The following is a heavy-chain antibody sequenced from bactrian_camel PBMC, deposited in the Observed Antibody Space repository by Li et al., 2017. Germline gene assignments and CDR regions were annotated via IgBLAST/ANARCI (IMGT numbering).Heavy chain of an antibody. CDR1: EYTYGRYC. V-gene: IGHV3S55*01. D-gene: IGHD7*01. J-gene: IGHJ4*01. CDR2: IDSDGST. CDR3: AAGGHPTSAYPLAGKLGRCSHVYDY. Sequence: HVQLVESGGDSVQAGGSLRLSCAASEYTYGRYCMGWFRQAPGKERERVAGIDSDGSTSYADSVKGRFTISKDNAKNTLYLQMNSLKPEDTAMYTCAAGGHPTSAYPLAGKLGRCSHVYDYWGEGTQVTVS.